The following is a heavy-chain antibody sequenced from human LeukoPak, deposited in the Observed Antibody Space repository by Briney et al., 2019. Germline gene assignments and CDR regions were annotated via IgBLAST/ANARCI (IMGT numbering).Heavy chain of an antibody. Sequence: GASVKVSCKASGYTSTSYVLNWVRQAPGQGLECMGWINTNTGNPTYAQGFTGRFVFSLDTSVSTAYLQISSLKAEDTALYYCARASTPKVGATNLFFYLLGQGTLVTGSP. V-gene: IGHV7-4-1*02. CDR2: INTNTGNP. CDR1: GYTSTSYV. CDR3: ARASTPKVGATNLFFYL. J-gene: IGHJ5*02. D-gene: IGHD1-26*01.